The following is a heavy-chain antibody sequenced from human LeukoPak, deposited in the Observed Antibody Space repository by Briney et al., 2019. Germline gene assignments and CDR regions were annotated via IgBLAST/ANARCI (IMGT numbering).Heavy chain of an antibody. CDR1: SGSISTSNYY. CDR3: AKSIGYGLIDI. V-gene: IGHV4-39*07. CDR2: IFYSGST. D-gene: IGHD3-10*01. J-gene: IGHJ3*02. Sequence: ASETLSLTCTVSSGSISTSNYYWGWVRQPPGKALEWIGNIFYSGSTYYSPSLKSRVTISLDTSRNQFSLKLNSVTAADTAVYYCAKSIGYGLIDIWGQGTMVTVSS.